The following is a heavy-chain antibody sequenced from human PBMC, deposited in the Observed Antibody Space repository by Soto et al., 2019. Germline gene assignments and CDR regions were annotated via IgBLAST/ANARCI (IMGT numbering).Heavy chain of an antibody. CDR2: IIPIFGTA. Sequence: SVKVSCKASGGTFSSYAISWVRQAPGQGLEWMGGIIPIFGTANYAQKFQGRVTITADESTSTAYMELSSLRSEDTAVYYCEIDTLSGTGIDYWGQGTLVTVSS. CDR3: EIDTLSGTGIDY. CDR1: GGTFSSYA. D-gene: IGHD6-13*01. J-gene: IGHJ4*02. V-gene: IGHV1-69*13.